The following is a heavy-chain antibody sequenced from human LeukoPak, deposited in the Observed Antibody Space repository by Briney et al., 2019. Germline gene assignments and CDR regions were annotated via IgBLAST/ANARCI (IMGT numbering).Heavy chain of an antibody. D-gene: IGHD1-26*01. CDR1: GYSINSGNH. V-gene: IGHV4-38-2*01. Sequence: SETLSLTXAVSGYSINSGNHWGWIRQPPEKGLEWIGSIHYSGSTNYNPSLKSRVTISIDTSKNHFSLKLSSVTAADTAVYYCASLGGYQNGNFDYWGRGALVTVSS. CDR2: IHYSGST. CDR3: ASLGGYQNGNFDY. J-gene: IGHJ4*02.